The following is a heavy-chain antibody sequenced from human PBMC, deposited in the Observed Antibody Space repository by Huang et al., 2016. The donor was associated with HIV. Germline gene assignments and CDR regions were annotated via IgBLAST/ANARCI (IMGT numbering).Heavy chain of an antibody. D-gene: IGHD6-13*01. CDR3: ARGLFMGRDSSWWREDCFDY. J-gene: IGHJ4*02. CDR1: GYTFTNYD. V-gene: IGHV1-8*01. Sequence: QVQLVQSGAEVKQPGASVKISCKASGYTFTNYDINWVRQAAGQGLEWMGWMNPKSGNTGYTQRLQGRVTITRDTSISTAYMELSSLRSDDTAVYYCARGLFMGRDSSWWREDCFDYWGQGTLVIVSS. CDR2: MNPKSGNT.